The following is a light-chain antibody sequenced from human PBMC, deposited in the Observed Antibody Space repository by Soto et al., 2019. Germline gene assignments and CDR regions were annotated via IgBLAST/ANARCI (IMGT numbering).Light chain of an antibody. CDR3: CSDAGSSVWV. J-gene: IGLJ3*02. V-gene: IGLV2-11*01. CDR1: SSDVGGYKY. CDR2: DVS. Sequence: QSALTQPRSVSGSPGQSVIISCTGTSSDVGGYKYVSWYQQHPGKAPKLVIYDVSERPSGVPDRFSGSKSGNTASLTISGLQAEDEADYRCCSDAGSSVWVFGGGTKLTVL.